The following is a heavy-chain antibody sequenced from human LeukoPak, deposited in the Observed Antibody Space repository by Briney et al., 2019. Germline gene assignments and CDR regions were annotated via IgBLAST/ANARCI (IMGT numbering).Heavy chain of an antibody. CDR1: GFTFSTYG. CDR3: AKDRLLNCRGDCYIFDY. D-gene: IGHD2-21*02. Sequence: GGSLRLSCAASGFTFSTYGMSWVRQAPGKGLEWVSAISSSGDSTYYADPWKGRFSISRDNSKNTLYLQVNGLRTEDTAVYYCAKDRLLNCRGDCYIFDYWGQGTVVTVSS. J-gene: IGHJ4*02. CDR2: ISSSGDST. V-gene: IGHV3-23*01.